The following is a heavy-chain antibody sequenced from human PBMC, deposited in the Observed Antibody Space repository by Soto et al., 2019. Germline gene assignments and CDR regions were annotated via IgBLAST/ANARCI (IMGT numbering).Heavy chain of an antibody. J-gene: IGHJ6*03. CDR2: IYYSGST. Sequence: SETLSLTCTVSGGSISSYYWSWIRQPPGKGLEWIGYIYYSGSTNYNPSLKSRVTISVDTSKNQFSLKLSSVTAADTAVYYCARGAGYDFWSGYPYYYYYMDVWGKGTTVTVSS. D-gene: IGHD3-3*01. CDR1: GGSISSYY. CDR3: ARGAGYDFWSGYPYYYYYMDV. V-gene: IGHV4-59*01.